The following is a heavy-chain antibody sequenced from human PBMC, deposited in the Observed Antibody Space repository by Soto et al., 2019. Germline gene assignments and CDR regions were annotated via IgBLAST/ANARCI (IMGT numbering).Heavy chain of an antibody. J-gene: IGHJ6*02. D-gene: IGHD2-15*01. CDR3: ARFSMGYCSGGSCYSGFYYYYYYGMDV. Sequence: PSETLSLTCAVYGGSFSGYYWSWIRQPPGKGLEWIGEINHSGSTNYNPSLKSRVTISVDTSKNQFSLKLSSVTAADTAVYYCARFSMGYCSGGSCYSGFYYYYYYGMDVWGQGTTVTVSS. CDR1: GGSFSGYY. V-gene: IGHV4-34*01. CDR2: INHSGST.